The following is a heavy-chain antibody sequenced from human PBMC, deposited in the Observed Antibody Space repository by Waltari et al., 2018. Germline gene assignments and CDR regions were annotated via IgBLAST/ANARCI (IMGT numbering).Heavy chain of an antibody. CDR1: GFTFSSYA. J-gene: IGHJ4*02. CDR3: ASLGPFVGGFDY. Sequence: QVQLVESGGGVVQPGRSLRLSCAASGFTFSSYAMHWVRQAPGKGLEWVAVISYDGSNKYYADSVKGRFTISRDNSKNTLYLQMNSLRAEDTAVYYCASLGPFVGGFDYWGQGTLVTVSS. CDR2: ISYDGSNK. D-gene: IGHD7-27*01. V-gene: IGHV3-30-3*01.